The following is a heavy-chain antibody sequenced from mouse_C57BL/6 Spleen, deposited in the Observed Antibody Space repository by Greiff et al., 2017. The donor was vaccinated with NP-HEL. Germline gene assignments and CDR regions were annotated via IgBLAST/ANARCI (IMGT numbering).Heavy chain of an antibody. V-gene: IGHV1-82*01. CDR1: GYAFSSSW. CDR3: ARGYYGSSSHY. CDR2: IYPGDGDT. D-gene: IGHD1-1*01. Sequence: VQLQQSGPELVKPGASVKISCKASGYAFSSSWMNWVKQRPGKGLEWIGRIYPGDGDTNYNGKFKGKATLTADKSSSTAYMQLSSLTSEDSAVYSCARGYYGSSSHYWGQGTLVTVAA. J-gene: IGHJ3*01.